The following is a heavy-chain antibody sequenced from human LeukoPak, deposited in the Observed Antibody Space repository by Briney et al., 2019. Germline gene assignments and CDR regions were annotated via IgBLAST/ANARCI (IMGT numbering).Heavy chain of an antibody. CDR2: IYSGGST. V-gene: IGHV3-53*01. CDR1: GFTVSSNY. Sequence: GGSLRLSCAASGFTVSSNYMSWVRQAPGKGLKWVSVIYSGGSTYYADSVKGRFTISRDNSKNTLYLQMNSLRAEDTAVYYCPRKYDSSGYFDYWGQGTLVTVSS. CDR3: PRKYDSSGYFDY. D-gene: IGHD3-22*01. J-gene: IGHJ4*02.